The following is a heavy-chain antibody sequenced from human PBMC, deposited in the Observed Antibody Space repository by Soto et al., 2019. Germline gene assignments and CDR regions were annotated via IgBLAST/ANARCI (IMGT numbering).Heavy chain of an antibody. V-gene: IGHV1-69*01. CDR3: VRGGLYGSRDY. CDR1: GGTFSSDA. Sequence: QVQLVQSGAEMKKPGSSVKVSCKASGGTFSSDAICWVRQAPGQGLEWMGGTIPMFNTVHYAQKFLGRVTITADESMSTAYMELNSLRFEDTAVYYCVRGGLYGSRDYWGQGTLVTVSS. D-gene: IGHD4-17*01. J-gene: IGHJ4*02. CDR2: TIPMFNTV.